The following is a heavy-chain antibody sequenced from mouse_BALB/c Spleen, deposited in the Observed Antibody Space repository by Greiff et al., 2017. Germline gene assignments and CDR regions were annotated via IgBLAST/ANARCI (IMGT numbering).Heavy chain of an antibody. J-gene: IGHJ4*01. V-gene: IGHV1S34*01. CDR2: ISCYNGAT. CDR1: GYSFTGYY. D-gene: IGHD2-14*01. CDR3: ARSTPYYRYDGAMDY. Sequence: LVKTGASVKISCKASGYSFTGYYMHWVKQSHGKSLEWIGYISCYNGATSYNQKFKGKATFTVDTSSSTAYMQFNSLTSEDSAVYYCARSTPYYRYDGAMDYWGQGTSVTVSS.